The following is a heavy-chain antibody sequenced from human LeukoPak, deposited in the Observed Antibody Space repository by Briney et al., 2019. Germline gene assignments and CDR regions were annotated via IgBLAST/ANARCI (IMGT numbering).Heavy chain of an antibody. Sequence: GGSLRLSCVASGLTVTNNYWNWVRQPPGKGPEWISLIYTNGNTQYADSVKGRFTFSRDNSKNTLYLQMNSLRVEDTGVNYCVYGDYPLTYWGQGTLVSVSS. CDR1: GLTVTNNY. J-gene: IGHJ4*02. D-gene: IGHD4-17*01. CDR2: IYTNGNT. CDR3: VYGDYPLTY. V-gene: IGHV3-66*01.